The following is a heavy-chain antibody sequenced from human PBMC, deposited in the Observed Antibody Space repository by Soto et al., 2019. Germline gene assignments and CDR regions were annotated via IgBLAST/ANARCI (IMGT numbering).Heavy chain of an antibody. CDR3: TKRRNVLRFLEWSSGMEV. Sequence: GPLRLSCAASGFTFSNYGMHWVRQAPGKGLEWVAFISDDGSNKYYADSMKGRFTMSRDNSKSTLYLQMNSLRVEDTAVYYCTKRRNVLRFLEWSSGMEVWGQGATVTVSS. CDR1: GFTFSNYG. CDR2: ISDDGSNK. D-gene: IGHD3-3*01. J-gene: IGHJ6*02. V-gene: IGHV3-30*18.